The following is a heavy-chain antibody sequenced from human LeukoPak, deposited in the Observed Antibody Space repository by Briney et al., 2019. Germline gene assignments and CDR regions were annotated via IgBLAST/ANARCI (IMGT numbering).Heavy chain of an antibody. CDR3: ARTVGSSWEGYFQH. Sequence: ASVKVSCKASGYTFTGYYMHWVRQAPGQGLEWMGWINPNSGGTNYAQKFQGRVAMTRDTSISTAYMELSRLRSDDTAVYYCARTVGSSWEGYFQHWGQGTLVTVSS. D-gene: IGHD6-13*01. J-gene: IGHJ1*01. V-gene: IGHV1-2*02. CDR1: GYTFTGYY. CDR2: INPNSGGT.